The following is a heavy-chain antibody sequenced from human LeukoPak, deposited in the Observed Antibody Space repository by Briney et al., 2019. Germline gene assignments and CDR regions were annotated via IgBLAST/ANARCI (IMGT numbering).Heavy chain of an antibody. Sequence: GGSLRLFCSASGFTFSSHAMHWVRQAPGKGLEFVSEISSSGGSTYYADSVKGRFTISRDNSKDTLYLQMSSLRAEDTAVYYCVKPYYGSGNYPFDYWGQGTLVTVSS. CDR2: ISSSGGST. CDR1: GFTFSSHA. J-gene: IGHJ4*02. D-gene: IGHD3-10*01. V-gene: IGHV3-64D*06. CDR3: VKPYYGSGNYPFDY.